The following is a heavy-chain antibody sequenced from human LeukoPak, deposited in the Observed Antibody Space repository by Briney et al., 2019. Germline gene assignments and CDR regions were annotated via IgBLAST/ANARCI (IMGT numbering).Heavy chain of an antibody. CDR1: GGTFSSYA. D-gene: IGHD6-19*01. Sequence: EASVKVSCKASGGTFSSYAISWVRQAPGQGLEWTGGIIPIFGTANYAQKFQGRVTITADESTSTAYMELSSLRSEDTAVYYCAGAVYSSGWTGIDYWGQGTLVTVSS. J-gene: IGHJ4*02. CDR3: AGAVYSSGWTGIDY. CDR2: IIPIFGTA. V-gene: IGHV1-69*13.